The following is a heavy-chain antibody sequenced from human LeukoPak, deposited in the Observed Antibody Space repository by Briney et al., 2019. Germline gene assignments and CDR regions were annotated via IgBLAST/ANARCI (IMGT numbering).Heavy chain of an antibody. J-gene: IGHJ6*03. Sequence: GGSLRLSCAASGFTFSSYAMHWVRQAPGKGLEYVSAISSNGGSTYYANSVKGRFTISRDNSKNTLYLQMGSLRAEDTAVYYCAKTGTSYYYMDVWGKGTTVTVSS. CDR1: GFTFSSYA. V-gene: IGHV3-64*01. D-gene: IGHD3/OR15-3a*01. CDR3: AKTGTSYYYMDV. CDR2: ISSNGGST.